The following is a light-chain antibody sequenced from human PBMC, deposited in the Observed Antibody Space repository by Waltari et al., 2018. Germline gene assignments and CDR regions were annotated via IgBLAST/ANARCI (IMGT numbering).Light chain of an antibody. V-gene: IGKV1-17*01. CDR1: QDISSH. Sequence: DIQMSQSPSSLSASVGDRVTITCRASQDISSHLNWYQQKPGKAPKLLIYFANSLPSGVPSRCGGSGSGTEFTLTIRSLQPEDFASYYCQQGNTYPWTFGQGTKVEIK. CDR2: FAN. CDR3: QQGNTYPWT. J-gene: IGKJ1*01.